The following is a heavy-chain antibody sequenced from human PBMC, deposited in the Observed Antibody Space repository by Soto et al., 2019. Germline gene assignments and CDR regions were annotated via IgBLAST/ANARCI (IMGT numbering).Heavy chain of an antibody. J-gene: IGHJ6*02. CDR3: AREKGIAAAARSYYGMDV. CDR2: MYHSGST. CDR1: GGSISRGGYS. V-gene: IGHV4-30-2*01. D-gene: IGHD6-13*01. Sequence: SETLCLTCAVSGGSISRGGYSGSWIRQPPGKGLEWIGYMYHSGSTYYNPSLKSRVTISIDRSKNQFSLKLSSVTAADTAVYYCAREKGIAAAARSYYGMDVWGQGTTVTVSS.